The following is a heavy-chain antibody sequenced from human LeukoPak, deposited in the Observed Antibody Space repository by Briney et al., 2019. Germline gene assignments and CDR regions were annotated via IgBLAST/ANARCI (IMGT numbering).Heavy chain of an antibody. Sequence: GGSLRLSCAASGFTFSSYSMNWVRQAPGKGLEWVSSISSSSSYIYYADSVKGRFTISRDNAKNSLYLQMNSLRAEDTAVYYCARDSVWWIQLDYFDYWGQGTLVTVSS. V-gene: IGHV3-21*01. CDR2: ISSSSSYI. CDR3: ARDSVWWIQLDYFDY. CDR1: GFTFSSYS. J-gene: IGHJ4*02. D-gene: IGHD5-18*01.